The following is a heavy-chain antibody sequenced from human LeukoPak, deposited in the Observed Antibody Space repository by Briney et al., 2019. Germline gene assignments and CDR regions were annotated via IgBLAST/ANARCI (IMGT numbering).Heavy chain of an antibody. J-gene: IGHJ4*02. CDR3: ARGPFNYYGSGSYLPFY. CDR2: ISSSSSTI. V-gene: IGHV3-48*01. CDR1: GFTFSSYS. D-gene: IGHD3-10*01. Sequence: GGPLRLSCAASGFTFSSYSMNWVRQAPGKGLEWVSYISSSSSTIYYADSVKGRFTISRDNAKNSLYLQVNSLRAEDTAVYYCARGPFNYYGSGSYLPFYWGQGTLVTVSS.